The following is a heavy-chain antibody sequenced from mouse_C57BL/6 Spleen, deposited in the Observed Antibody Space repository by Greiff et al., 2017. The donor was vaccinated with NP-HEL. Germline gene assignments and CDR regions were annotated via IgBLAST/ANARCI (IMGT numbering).Heavy chain of an antibody. CDR3: ARTLNYSWFAY. V-gene: IGHV1-52*01. CDR2: IDPSDSET. J-gene: IGHJ3*01. D-gene: IGHD2-1*01. CDR1: GYTFTSYW. Sequence: QVQLKQPGAELVRPGSSVKLSCKASGYTFTSYWMHWVKQRPIQGLEWIGNIDPSDSETHYNQKFKDKATLTVDKSSSTAYMQLSSLTSEDSAVYYCARTLNYSWFAYWGQGTLVTVSA.